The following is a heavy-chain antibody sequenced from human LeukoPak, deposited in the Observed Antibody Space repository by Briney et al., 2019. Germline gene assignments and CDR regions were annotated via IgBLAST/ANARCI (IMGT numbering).Heavy chain of an antibody. J-gene: IGHJ1*01. CDR2: INPNRGGT. D-gene: IGHD3-3*01. CDR3: ARGGINYDFWSGPTEGYFQH. Sequence: ASVKVSCQASGYTFTGYYMHWVGQAPGQGLEWMGWINPNRGGTNYAQKFQGRVTMTRDTSISTAYMELSRLRSDDTAVYYCARGGINYDFWSGPTEGYFQHWGQGTLVTVSS. CDR1: GYTFTGYY. V-gene: IGHV1-2*02.